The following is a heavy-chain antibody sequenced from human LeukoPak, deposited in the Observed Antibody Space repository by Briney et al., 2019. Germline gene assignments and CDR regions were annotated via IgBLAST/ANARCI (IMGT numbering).Heavy chain of an antibody. D-gene: IGHD6-13*01. CDR3: ARGYFSSSGRGMDV. V-gene: IGHV3-7*01. CDR2: IKQDGSEN. Sequence: GGSLRLSCAASGFTFSTYWMSWVRQAPGKGLEWVANIKQDGSENYYVDSAKGRFTISRDNAKNSLYLQMNSLRVEDTAVYYCARGYFSSSGRGMDVWGQGTTVTVSS. CDR1: GFTFSTYW. J-gene: IGHJ6*02.